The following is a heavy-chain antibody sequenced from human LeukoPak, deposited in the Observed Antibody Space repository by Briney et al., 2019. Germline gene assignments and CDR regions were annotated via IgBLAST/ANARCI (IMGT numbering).Heavy chain of an antibody. J-gene: IGHJ6*03. Sequence: SETLSLTCTVSGGSITTYYWNWIRQPPGKGLEWIGSIYYSGSTYYNPSLKSRVTISVDTSKNQFSLKLSSVTAADTAVYYCAREYCSSTSCPYYYYMDVWGKGTTVTVSS. CDR1: GGSITTYY. V-gene: IGHV4-59*05. CDR3: AREYCSSTSCPYYYYMDV. D-gene: IGHD2-2*01. CDR2: IYYSGST.